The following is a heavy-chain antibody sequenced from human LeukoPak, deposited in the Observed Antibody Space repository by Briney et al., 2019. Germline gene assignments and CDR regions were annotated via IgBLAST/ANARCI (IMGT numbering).Heavy chain of an antibody. Sequence: PSETLSLTCTVSSGSISTDYWTWIRQPPGKGLEWIGFSHYSWSTNYNPSLKSRVTISLDTSTNQFSLKLNSVTTADTAVYYCARAPRGESAAASGFYGVDVWGQGTTVTVSS. D-gene: IGHD3-22*01. V-gene: IGHV4-59*01. CDR1: SGSISTDY. CDR3: ARAPRGESAAASGFYGVDV. J-gene: IGHJ6*02. CDR2: SHYSWST.